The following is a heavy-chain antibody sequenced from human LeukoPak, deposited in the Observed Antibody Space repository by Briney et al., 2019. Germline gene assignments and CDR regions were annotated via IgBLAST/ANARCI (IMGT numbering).Heavy chain of an antibody. D-gene: IGHD3-22*01. CDR1: GFTFSSYG. Sequence: GGSLRLSCAASGFTFSSYGMNWVRQAPGKGLEWVSGIVPSGGTTYYADSVKGRFTVSRDNSKNTLYLQMNSLRAEDTAVYYCARDFHYDSSGYNWSWGQGTLVTVSS. CDR2: IVPSGGTT. V-gene: IGHV3-23*01. J-gene: IGHJ5*02. CDR3: ARDFHYDSSGYNWS.